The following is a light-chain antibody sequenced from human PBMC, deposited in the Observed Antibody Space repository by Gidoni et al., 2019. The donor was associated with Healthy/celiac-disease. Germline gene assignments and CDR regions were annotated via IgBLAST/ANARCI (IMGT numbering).Light chain of an antibody. V-gene: IGKV3-20*01. CDR3: QQYGSSPWT. CDR2: GAS. J-gene: IGKJ1*01. Sequence: EIVLTQSPGTLSLSPGERATLSCRASQSVSSSYLAWYQQKPDQAPRLLIYGASSMATGIPDRFSGSGSGTDFTLTISRLEPEDFAVYYCQQYGSSPWTFGQGTKVEIK. CDR1: QSVSSSY.